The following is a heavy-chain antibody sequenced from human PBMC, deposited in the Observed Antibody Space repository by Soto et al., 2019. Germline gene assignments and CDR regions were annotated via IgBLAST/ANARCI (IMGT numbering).Heavy chain of an antibody. CDR3: ARGLLDYDSSGYYSYYFDY. CDR2: INPNSGGT. Sequence: QVQLVQSGAEVKKPGASVKVSCKASGYTFTGYYMHWVRQAPGQGLEWMGWINPNSGGTNYAQKXXGWVTMTRDTXXSXAXXELSRLRSDDTAVYYCARGLLDYDSSGYYSYYFDYWGQGTLVTVSS. D-gene: IGHD3-22*01. V-gene: IGHV1-2*04. CDR1: GYTFTGYY. J-gene: IGHJ4*02.